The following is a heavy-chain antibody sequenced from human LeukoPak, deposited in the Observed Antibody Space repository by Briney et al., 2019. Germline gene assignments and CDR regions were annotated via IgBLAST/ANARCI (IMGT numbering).Heavy chain of an antibody. Sequence: GGSLRLSCSASGFTFTTYAMSWVRQAPGKGLEWVSSISSSSSYIYYADSVKGRFTISRDNAKNSLYLQMNSLRAEDTAVYYCARGDYDYGGNWGNYYYYGMDVWGQGTTVTVSS. V-gene: IGHV3-21*01. D-gene: IGHD4-23*01. CDR2: ISSSSSYI. CDR3: ARGDYDYGGNWGNYYYYGMDV. CDR1: GFTFTTYA. J-gene: IGHJ6*02.